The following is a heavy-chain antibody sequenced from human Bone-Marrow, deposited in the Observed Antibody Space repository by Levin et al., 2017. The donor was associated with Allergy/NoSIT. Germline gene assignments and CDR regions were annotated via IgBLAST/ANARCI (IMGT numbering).Heavy chain of an antibody. CDR2: ISGSGGST. J-gene: IGHJ4*02. CDR1: GFTFSSYA. CDR3: AKGVYAGTRQRPDNFDY. V-gene: IGHV3-23*01. Sequence: GGSLRLSCAASGFTFSSYAMSWVRQAPGKGLEWVSAISGSGGSTYYADSVKGRFTISRDNSKNTLYLQMNSLRAEDTAVYYCAKGVYAGTRQRPDNFDYWGQGTLVTVSS. D-gene: IGHD6-13*01.